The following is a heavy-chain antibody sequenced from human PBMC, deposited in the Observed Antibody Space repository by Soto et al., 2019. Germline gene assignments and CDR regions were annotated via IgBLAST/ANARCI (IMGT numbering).Heavy chain of an antibody. V-gene: IGHV4-31*03. CDR3: AKTIRGYNYGADF. CDR1: GGSISSGGCY. D-gene: IGHD5-18*01. J-gene: IGHJ4*02. Sequence: SETLSLPCTVSGGSISSGGCYCIRTRQHPGKGLEWIGYIYYSGSTYYNPSLKSRVTISVDTSKNQFSLKLSSVTAADTAVYYCAKTIRGYNYGADFWGQGVLVTVSS. CDR2: IYYSGST.